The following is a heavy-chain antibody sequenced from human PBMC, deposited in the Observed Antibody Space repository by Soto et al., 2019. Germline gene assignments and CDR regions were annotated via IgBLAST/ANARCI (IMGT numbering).Heavy chain of an antibody. CDR2: IKQDGSEK. V-gene: IGHV3-7*01. CDR3: ARGGTSMIVVGAFDD. Sequence: EVQLVESGGGLVQPGGSLRLCCAASGFAFSNYWMSWVRQAPGKGLEWVATIKQDGSEKYYVDSVKGRFTISRDKAKNSLYLQMNSLRAEDTAVYHCARGGTSMIVVGAFDDWGQGTLVTVSS. CDR1: GFAFSNYW. J-gene: IGHJ4*02. D-gene: IGHD3-22*01.